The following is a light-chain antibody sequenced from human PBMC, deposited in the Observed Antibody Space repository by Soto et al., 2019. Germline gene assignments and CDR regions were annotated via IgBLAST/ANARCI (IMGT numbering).Light chain of an antibody. CDR2: EVN. J-gene: IGLJ1*01. CDR1: SSDVGGYNY. CDR3: SSYAGSSNV. Sequence: QSALTQPPSASGSPGQSVAISCTGTSSDVGGYNYVSWYQQHPGKAPKLMISEVNKRPSGVPDRFSGSKSVNTASLTVSGLQAEDEADYYCSSYAGSSNVFGTGTKLTVL. V-gene: IGLV2-8*01.